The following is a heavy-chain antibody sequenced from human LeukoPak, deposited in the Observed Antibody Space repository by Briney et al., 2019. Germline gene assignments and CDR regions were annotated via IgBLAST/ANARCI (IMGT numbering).Heavy chain of an antibody. D-gene: IGHD3-16*01. V-gene: IGHV4-59*12. CDR3: ARARLRYWYFDL. CDR1: GGSISSYY. CDR2: IYYSGST. Sequence: SETLCLTCTVSGGSISSYYWSWIRQPPGKGLEWIGHIYYSGSTNYNPSLKSRVTISVDTSKNQFSLKLSSVTAADTAVYYCARARLRYWYFDLWGRGTLVTVSS. J-gene: IGHJ2*01.